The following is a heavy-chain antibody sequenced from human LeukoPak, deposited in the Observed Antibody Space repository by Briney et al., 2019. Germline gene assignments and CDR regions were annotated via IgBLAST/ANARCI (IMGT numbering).Heavy chain of an antibody. CDR3: GRGRDGKKTPFAY. J-gene: IGHJ4*02. CDR1: GGSFSGYY. V-gene: IGHV4-34*01. CDR2: INHSGST. Sequence: SETLSLTCAVYGGSFSGYYWSWIRQPPGKGLEWIGEINHSGSTNYNPSLKSRVTISVDTSKNQFSLKLSSVTAADTAVYYCGRGRDGKKTPFAYGGQGTLVTVSS.